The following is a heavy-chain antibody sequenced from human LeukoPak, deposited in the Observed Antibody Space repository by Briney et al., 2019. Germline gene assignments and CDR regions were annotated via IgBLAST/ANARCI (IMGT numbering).Heavy chain of an antibody. CDR3: VKGLVVVTTRVDAFDI. CDR1: GFTFSSYA. CDR2: ITSSGGST. J-gene: IGHJ3*02. V-gene: IGHV3-64D*09. Sequence: GGSLRLSCSASGFTFSSYAMHWVRQAPGKGLEYVSVITSSGGSTFYADSVKGRFTISRDNPKDTLYLQMSSLRAEDTAVYYCVKGLVVVTTRVDAFDIWGQGTLVTVSS. D-gene: IGHD2-21*02.